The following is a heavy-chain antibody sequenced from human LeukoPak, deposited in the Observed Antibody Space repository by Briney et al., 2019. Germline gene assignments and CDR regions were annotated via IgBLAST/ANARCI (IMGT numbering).Heavy chain of an antibody. Sequence: SETLSLTCTVSGGSISSSSYYWGWIRQPPGKGLEWIGSIYYSGSTYYNPSLKSRVTIFVDTSKNQFSLKLSSVTAADTAVYYCATDCSSTSCDTGYWGQGTLVTVSS. CDR2: IYYSGST. CDR1: GGSISSSSYY. CDR3: ATDCSSTSCDTGY. J-gene: IGHJ4*02. V-gene: IGHV4-39*01. D-gene: IGHD2-2*01.